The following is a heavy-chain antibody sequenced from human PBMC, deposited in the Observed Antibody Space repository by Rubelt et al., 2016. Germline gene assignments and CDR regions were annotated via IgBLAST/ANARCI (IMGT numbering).Heavy chain of an antibody. V-gene: IGHV3-30*04. Sequence: VRQAPGKGLEWVAVIPYDGTDKYYADSVKGRFTISRDNSKNTVHLQVNSLRAEDTALYYCARDPQYYGSGSSYYGMDVWGRGTTVTVSS. J-gene: IGHJ6*02. CDR2: IPYDGTDK. CDR3: ARDPQYYGSGSSYYGMDV. D-gene: IGHD3-10*01.